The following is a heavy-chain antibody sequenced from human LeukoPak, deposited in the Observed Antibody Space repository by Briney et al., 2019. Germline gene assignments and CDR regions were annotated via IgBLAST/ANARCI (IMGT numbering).Heavy chain of an antibody. Sequence: GGSLRLSCAASGFTFSSYAMSWVRQAPGKGLEWVSAISGSAGSTYYADSVKGRFTISRDNSKNSLYLQANSLRAEDTAVYYCARGRPLLYSSGWSSDYWGQGALVTVSS. J-gene: IGHJ4*02. CDR2: ISGSAGST. V-gene: IGHV3-23*01. CDR3: ARGRPLLYSSGWSSDY. D-gene: IGHD6-19*01. CDR1: GFTFSSYA.